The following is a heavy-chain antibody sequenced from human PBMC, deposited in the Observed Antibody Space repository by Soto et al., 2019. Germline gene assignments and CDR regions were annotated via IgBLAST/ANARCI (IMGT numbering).Heavy chain of an antibody. Sequence: PGGSLRLSCTTSGFTFSNYWMYWVRQAPGKGLVWVSRLHNDGKIATYADSVKGRFNVSRDIAKNTLYLEMDSLRAEDTAVYYSARGRNSFYVDFWGQGTLVTVSS. CDR1: GFTFSNYW. CDR3: ARGRNSFYVDF. J-gene: IGHJ4*02. D-gene: IGHD2-2*01. CDR2: LHNDGKIA. V-gene: IGHV3-74*01.